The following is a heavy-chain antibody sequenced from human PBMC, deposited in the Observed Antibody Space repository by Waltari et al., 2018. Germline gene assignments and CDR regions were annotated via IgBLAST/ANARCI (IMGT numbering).Heavy chain of an antibody. CDR1: GYTLTELS. Sequence: QVQLVQSGAEVKKPGASVKVSCKVSGYTLTELSMHWVRQAPGKGLEWMGGFDPEDGETIYAQKFQGRVTISADKSISTAYLQWSSLKASDTAMYYCARRLKAGRAGNFDYWGQGTLVTVSS. CDR2: FDPEDGET. D-gene: IGHD3-10*01. J-gene: IGHJ4*02. V-gene: IGHV1-24*01. CDR3: ARRLKAGRAGNFDY.